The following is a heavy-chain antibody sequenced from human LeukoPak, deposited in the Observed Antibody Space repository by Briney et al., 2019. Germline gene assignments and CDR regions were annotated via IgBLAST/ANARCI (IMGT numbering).Heavy chain of an antibody. CDR3: AKDYYRRYGSYYGMDV. CDR1: GFTFSSYS. CDR2: ISSSSSYI. J-gene: IGHJ6*02. V-gene: IGHV3-21*01. D-gene: IGHD3-22*01. Sequence: PGGSLRLSCAASGFTFSSYSMNWVRQAPGKGLEWVSSISSSSSYIYYADSVKGRFTISRDNAKNSLYLQMNSLRAEDTAVYYCAKDYYRRYGSYYGMDVWGQGTTVTVSS.